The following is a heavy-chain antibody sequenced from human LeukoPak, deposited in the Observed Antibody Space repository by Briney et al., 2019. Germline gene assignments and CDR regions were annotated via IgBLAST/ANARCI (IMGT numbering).Heavy chain of an antibody. D-gene: IGHD5-18*01. CDR2: IYHSGST. Sequence: SETLSLTCTVSGYSISSGYYWGWIRQPPGKGLEWIGSIYHSGSTSYNPSLKSRVTISVDTSKNQFSLKLSSVTAADTAVYYCARVIGYSYGYPVFDYWGQGTLVTVSS. CDR1: GYSISSGYY. V-gene: IGHV4-38-2*02. CDR3: ARVIGYSYGYPVFDY. J-gene: IGHJ4*02.